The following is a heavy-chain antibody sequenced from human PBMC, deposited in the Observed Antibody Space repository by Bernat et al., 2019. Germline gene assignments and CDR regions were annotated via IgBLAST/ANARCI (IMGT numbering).Heavy chain of an antibody. V-gene: IGHV4-34*01. Sequence: QVQLQQWGAGLLKPSETLSLTCAVYGGSFSGYYWSWIRQPPGKGLEWIGSIYYSGSTYYNPSLKSRVTISVDTSKNQFSLKLSSVTAADTAVYYCARHIGVGYSSLSTSFDYWGQGTLVTVSS. CDR1: GGSFSGYY. CDR2: IYYSGST. CDR3: ARHIGVGYSSLSTSFDY. J-gene: IGHJ4*02. D-gene: IGHD6-6*01.